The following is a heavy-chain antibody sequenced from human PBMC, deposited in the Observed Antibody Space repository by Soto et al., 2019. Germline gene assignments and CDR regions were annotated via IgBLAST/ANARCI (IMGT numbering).Heavy chain of an antibody. CDR1: GFTFSSNW. CDR3: ARGAY. Sequence: GGSLRLSCVASGFTFSSNWMSWVRQAPGKGPEGVANVKGDGSMRDYADTVKGRFSISRDNAENSLFLQMNSLRVEDTAVYYCARGAYWGQGTQVTVSS. CDR2: VKGDGSMR. V-gene: IGHV3-7*01. J-gene: IGHJ4*02.